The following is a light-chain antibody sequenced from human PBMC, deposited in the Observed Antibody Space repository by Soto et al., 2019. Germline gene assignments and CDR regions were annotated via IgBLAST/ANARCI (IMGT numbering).Light chain of an antibody. CDR1: SSNIGAGYD. CDR2: ADT. V-gene: IGLV1-40*01. Sequence: QSVLTQPPSVSGAPGQRITISCTGSSSNIGAGYDVHWYRQLPGTAPKLLIFADTKRPSGVPDRFSGSKSGTSASLAITGLQAEDEADYYCQSYDSGLSGLYVFGTGTNVTVL. J-gene: IGLJ1*01. CDR3: QSYDSGLSGLYV.